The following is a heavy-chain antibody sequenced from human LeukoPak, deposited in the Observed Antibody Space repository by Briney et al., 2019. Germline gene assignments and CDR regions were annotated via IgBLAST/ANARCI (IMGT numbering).Heavy chain of an antibody. CDR2: IYYSGST. V-gene: IGHV4-59*01. CDR1: GGSISSYY. CDR3: SRERVYCSGGSCQYNWFDP. Sequence: SETLSLTCTVSGGSISSYYWSWIRRPPGKGLEWIGYIYYSGSTNYNPSLKSRVTISVDTSKNQFSLKLSSVTAADTAVYYCSRERVYCSGGSCQYNWFDPWGQGTLVTVSS. J-gene: IGHJ5*02. D-gene: IGHD2-15*01.